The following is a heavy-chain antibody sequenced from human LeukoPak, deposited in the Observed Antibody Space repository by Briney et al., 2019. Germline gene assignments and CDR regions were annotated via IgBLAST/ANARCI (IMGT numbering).Heavy chain of an antibody. V-gene: IGHV3-7*03. J-gene: IGHJ4*02. Sequence: PGGSLRLSCAASGFTFTNYWMSWVRQVPGKGPEWVANIKQDGSEKYYVDSVKGRFTISRDNAKNTLYLLMDSLRAEDAAVYFCAKGSAAGRPYYFDYWGQGTLVTVSS. CDR2: IKQDGSEK. D-gene: IGHD6-25*01. CDR3: AKGSAAGRPYYFDY. CDR1: GFTFTNYW.